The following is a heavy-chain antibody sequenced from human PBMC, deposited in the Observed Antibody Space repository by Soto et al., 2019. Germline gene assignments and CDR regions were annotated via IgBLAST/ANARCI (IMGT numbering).Heavy chain of an antibody. CDR2: INIDGSST. CDR1: GFTFSSYW. J-gene: IGHJ4*02. Sequence: EVQLVESGGGLVQPGGSLRLSCAASGFTFSSYWMHWVRQAPGEGLVWVSRINIDGSSTSYADSVKGRFTISRDNAKNTLYLQMNNVRPEDTAVYYCAKDSGDLTFDFWGQGALVTVSS. CDR3: AKDSGDLTFDF. V-gene: IGHV3-74*01. D-gene: IGHD2-21*02.